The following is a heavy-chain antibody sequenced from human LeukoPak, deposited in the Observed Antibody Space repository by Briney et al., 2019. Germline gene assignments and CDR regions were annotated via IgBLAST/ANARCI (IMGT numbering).Heavy chain of an antibody. CDR3: ARGYCSSTSCYAFRSYYYYGMDV. CDR1: GGSFSGYY. J-gene: IGHJ6*02. D-gene: IGHD2-2*01. V-gene: IGHV4-34*01. CDR2: INHSGST. Sequence: SETLSLTCAVYGGSFSGYYWSWIRQPPGKGLEWIGEINHSGSTNYNPSLKSRVTISVDTSKNQFSLKLSSVTAADTAVYYCARGYCSSTSCYAFRSYYYYGMDVWGQGTTATVSS.